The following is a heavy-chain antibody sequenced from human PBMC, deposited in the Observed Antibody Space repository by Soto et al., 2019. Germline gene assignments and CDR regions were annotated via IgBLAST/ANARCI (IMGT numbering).Heavy chain of an antibody. Sequence: GASVKVSCKASGYTFTSYAMHWVRQAPGQRLEWMGWINAGNGNTKYSQKFQGRVTITRDTSASTAYMELSSLRSEDTAVYYCARTKYYYDSSGYYPILADYWGQGSLVTVSS. D-gene: IGHD3-22*01. CDR1: GYTFTSYA. CDR3: ARTKYYYDSSGYYPILADY. V-gene: IGHV1-3*01. CDR2: INAGNGNT. J-gene: IGHJ4*02.